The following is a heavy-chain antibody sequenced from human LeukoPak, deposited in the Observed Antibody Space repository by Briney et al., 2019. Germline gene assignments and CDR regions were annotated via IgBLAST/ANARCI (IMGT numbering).Heavy chain of an antibody. CDR2: LNHSGST. J-gene: IGHJ5*02. Sequence: PSETLSLTCAVYGGSFSGYYWSWIRQPPGKGLEWIGELNHSGSTNYNPSLKSRVTISVDTSKNQFSLKLSSVTAADTAVYYCAREGLVVVAATDWFDPWGQGTLVTVSS. CDR3: AREGLVVVAATDWFDP. V-gene: IGHV4-34*01. D-gene: IGHD2-15*01. CDR1: GGSFSGYY.